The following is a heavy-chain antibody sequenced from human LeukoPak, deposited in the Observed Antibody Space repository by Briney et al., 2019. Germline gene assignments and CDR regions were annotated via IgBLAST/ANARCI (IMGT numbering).Heavy chain of an antibody. CDR3: ARIPYSSSWYFDY. CDR2: INHIGST. Sequence: SETLSLTCAVYGGSFSGYYWSWIRQPPGKGLEWIGEINHIGSTNYNPSLKSRVTISVDTSKNQFSLKLSSVTAADTAVYYCARIPYSSSWYFDYWGQGTLVTVSS. J-gene: IGHJ4*02. V-gene: IGHV4-34*01. CDR1: GGSFSGYY. D-gene: IGHD6-13*01.